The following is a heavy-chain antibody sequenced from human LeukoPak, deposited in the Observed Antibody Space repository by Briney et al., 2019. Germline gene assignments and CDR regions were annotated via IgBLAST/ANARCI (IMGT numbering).Heavy chain of an antibody. Sequence: SGGSLRLSCAASGFTFSSYSMNWVRQAPGKGLEWVAFIRKDGNNEKYADSVKGRFTISRDNSKNTLYLQMNSLRAEDTAVYYCAKDSTVLRFLEWLFHIDYWGQGTLVTVSS. V-gene: IGHV3-30*02. CDR1: GFTFSSYS. J-gene: IGHJ4*02. CDR3: AKDSTVLRFLEWLFHIDY. D-gene: IGHD3-3*01. CDR2: IRKDGNNE.